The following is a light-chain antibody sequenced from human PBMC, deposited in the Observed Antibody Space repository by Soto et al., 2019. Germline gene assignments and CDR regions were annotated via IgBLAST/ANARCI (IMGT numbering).Light chain of an antibody. CDR1: ESLVHDDGNTY. J-gene: IGKJ1*01. CDR3: MQGTYRRT. CDR2: RVS. V-gene: IGKV2-30*02. Sequence: DVVMTQSPLSLPVTLGQPASISCRSRESLVHDDGNTYLNWFQQRPGQSPRRLIYRVSNRDSGVPDRFSGSGSATDFTLKISRVEAEDVGVYYCMQGTYRRTFGQGTKVDIK.